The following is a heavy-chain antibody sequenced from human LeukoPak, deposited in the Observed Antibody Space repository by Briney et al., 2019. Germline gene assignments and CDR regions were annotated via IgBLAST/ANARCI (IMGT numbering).Heavy chain of an antibody. D-gene: IGHD1-20*01. Sequence: GSLRLSCAASGFTFSNYAMSWVRQAPGKRLEWVSAIDSGGVSTYYADSVKGRFTISRDKSKNTLSLHMNSLRAEDTAVYYCARDNWNDVEGAFDIWGEGTLVTVSA. CDR3: ARDNWNDVEGAFDI. J-gene: IGHJ3*02. CDR2: IDSGGVST. CDR1: GFTFSNYA. V-gene: IGHV3-23*01.